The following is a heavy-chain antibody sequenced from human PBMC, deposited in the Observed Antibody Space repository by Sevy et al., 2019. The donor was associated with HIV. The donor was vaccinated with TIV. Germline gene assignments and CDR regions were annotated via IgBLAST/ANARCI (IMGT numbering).Heavy chain of an antibody. Sequence: ASVKVSCKVSGYTLTELSMHWVRQAPGKGLEWMGGFDPEDGETIYAQKFQGRVTMTEDTSTDKAYMELSSLRSEDTAVYYCATLYYDYIWGSYRYPYYFDYWGQGTLVTVSS. V-gene: IGHV1-24*01. CDR3: ATLYYDYIWGSYRYPYYFDY. CDR1: GYTLTELS. CDR2: FDPEDGET. D-gene: IGHD3-16*02. J-gene: IGHJ4*02.